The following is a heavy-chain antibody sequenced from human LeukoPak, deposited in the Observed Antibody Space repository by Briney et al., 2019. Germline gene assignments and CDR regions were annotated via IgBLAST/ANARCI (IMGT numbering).Heavy chain of an antibody. V-gene: IGHV3-53*01. J-gene: IGHJ4*02. D-gene: IGHD6-13*01. CDR2: IYSGGNT. CDR1: GFTVSNNY. Sequence: GGSLRLSCAASGFTVSNNYMSWIRQAPGKGLGWVSVIYSGGNTFYADSVLGRFTISRDSSKNILYLQMNNLRVEDTAVYYCARDQGAAAGNWGQGTLVAVSS. CDR3: ARDQGAAAGN.